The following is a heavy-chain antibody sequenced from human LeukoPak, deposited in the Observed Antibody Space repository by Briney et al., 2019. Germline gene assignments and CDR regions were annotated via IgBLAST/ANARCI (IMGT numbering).Heavy chain of an antibody. Sequence: PSETLSLTCTVSGGSISSSSYYWSWIRQPPGKELEWIGYVYSSGSTDYNPSLKSRVTISVDTSKNQFSLKLTSVTAADTAIYYCAGATSFSLVRGAFDYWGQGTLVTVSS. CDR2: VYSSGST. D-gene: IGHD3-10*01. CDR3: AGATSFSLVRGAFDY. J-gene: IGHJ4*02. V-gene: IGHV4-61*01. CDR1: GGSISSSSYY.